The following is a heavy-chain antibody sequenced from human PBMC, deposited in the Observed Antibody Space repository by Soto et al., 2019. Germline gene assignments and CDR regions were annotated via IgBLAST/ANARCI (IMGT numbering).Heavy chain of an antibody. V-gene: IGHV3-30-3*01. CDR1: GFSFSNYA. J-gene: IGHJ4*02. CDR2: MSHDGSSS. CDR3: ARDFPYCGSTSCYSAAPKY. D-gene: IGHD2-2*01. Sequence: GGSLRLSCAASGFSFSNYAMHWVRQTPDKGLEWVAVMSHDGSSSFYADSVKGRSTISRDNSKTTLYLQMNSLSTEDTAVYYCARDFPYCGSTSCYSAAPKYWGQGTLVTVSS.